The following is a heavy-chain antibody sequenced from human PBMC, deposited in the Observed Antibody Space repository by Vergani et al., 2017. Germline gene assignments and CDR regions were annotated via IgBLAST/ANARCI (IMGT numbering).Heavy chain of an antibody. Sequence: VQLVESGGGLVQPGGSLRLSCSASGFTFSSYAMHWVRQAPGKGLEYVSAISINGGSTYYADSVKGRFTISRDNAKNSLYLQMNSLRAEDTAVYYCARGSSVTTYVGNWFDPWGQGTLVTVSS. CDR2: ISINGGST. D-gene: IGHD4-17*01. CDR3: ARGSSVTTYVGNWFDP. J-gene: IGHJ5*02. V-gene: IGHV3-64*04. CDR1: GFTFSSYA.